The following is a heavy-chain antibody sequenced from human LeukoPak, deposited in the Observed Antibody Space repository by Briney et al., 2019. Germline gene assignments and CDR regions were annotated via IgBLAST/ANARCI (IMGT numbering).Heavy chain of an antibody. J-gene: IGHJ4*02. CDR2: IYYTGST. Sequence: KSSETLSLTCTVSGDSIGSSNFYWGWIRQPPGKGLEWIGTIYYTGSTYYNPSLKSRVTISADTSKNQFSLKLGSVTAADAAVYYCARHPAHGLSPSDDWGQGTLVTVSS. CDR1: GDSIGSSNFY. D-gene: IGHD3/OR15-3a*01. CDR3: ARHPAHGLSPSDD. V-gene: IGHV4-39*01.